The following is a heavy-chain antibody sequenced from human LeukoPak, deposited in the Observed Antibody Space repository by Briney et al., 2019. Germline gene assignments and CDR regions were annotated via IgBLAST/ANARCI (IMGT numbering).Heavy chain of an antibody. CDR2: IYSGGNT. Sequence: GGPLRLSCAASGFSVSSNYMSWVRQTPGKGLECVSLIYSGGNTYYADSVKGRFTISRDNAKNSLYLQMNSLRAEDTALYYCARVPRGDYYYYMDVWGKGTTVTVSS. CDR1: GFSVSSNY. J-gene: IGHJ6*03. V-gene: IGHV3-53*01. CDR3: ARVPRGDYYYYMDV.